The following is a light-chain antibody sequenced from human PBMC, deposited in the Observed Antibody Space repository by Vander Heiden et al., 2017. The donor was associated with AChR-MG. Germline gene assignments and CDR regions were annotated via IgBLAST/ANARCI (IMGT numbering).Light chain of an antibody. CDR2: GAS. CDR1: QSVTSSY. CDR3: QQDDTSPLT. Sequence: IVLTQSPGTLSLSPGERATLSCRASQSVTSSYLAWYQQKPGQAPRLLIYGASTRATGIPDRFSGSGSGTDFTLTISRLEPEDFAVYYCQQDDTSPLTFGGGTKVEI. V-gene: IGKV3-20*01. J-gene: IGKJ4*01.